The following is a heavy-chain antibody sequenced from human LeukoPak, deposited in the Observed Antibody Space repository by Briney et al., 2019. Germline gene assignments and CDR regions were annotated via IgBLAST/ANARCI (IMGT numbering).Heavy chain of an antibody. J-gene: IGHJ5*02. CDR3: VGGPGRGYDLEP. D-gene: IGHD3-22*01. CDR1: AGSICNSY. CDR2: ISTGGAI. V-gene: IGHV4-4*08. Sequence: PSDTLSLTCAVSAGSICNSYCSWARQPPGKGLQFIGYISTGGAINYNPSLRSRATMSITPSNNQLSLTLTSVTTADTAVYFCVGGPGRGYDLEPWGQGSLVTVSS.